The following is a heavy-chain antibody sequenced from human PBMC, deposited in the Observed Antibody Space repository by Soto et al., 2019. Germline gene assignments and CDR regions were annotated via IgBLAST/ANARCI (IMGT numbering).Heavy chain of an antibody. V-gene: IGHV4-61*01. J-gene: IGHJ6*02. Sequence: PSETLSLTCTVSGGSVSSGNYYWNWIRQPPGKGLEWIGYIYDSGSTNYNPSLKSRVTISVDTSKKQISLKLNSVTAADTAVYYCARDFRNSFKNNYYYYGMDVWGQGTTVTVSS. CDR1: GGSVSSGNYY. CDR3: ARDFRNSFKNNYYYYGMDV. CDR2: IYDSGST. D-gene: IGHD4-4*01.